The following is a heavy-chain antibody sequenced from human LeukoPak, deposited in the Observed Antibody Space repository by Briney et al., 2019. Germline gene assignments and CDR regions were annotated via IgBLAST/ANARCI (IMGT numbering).Heavy chain of an antibody. Sequence: PGGSLRLSCAASGFTFSNAWMSWVRQAPGKGLEWVGRIKSKTDGGTTDYAAPVKGRFTISRDDSKNTLYLQMNSLKTEDTAVYYCTTKPVVYGDYEGADYWGQGTLVTVSS. CDR1: GFTFSNAW. J-gene: IGHJ4*02. D-gene: IGHD4-17*01. CDR2: IKSKTDGGTT. CDR3: TTKPVVYGDYEGADY. V-gene: IGHV3-15*01.